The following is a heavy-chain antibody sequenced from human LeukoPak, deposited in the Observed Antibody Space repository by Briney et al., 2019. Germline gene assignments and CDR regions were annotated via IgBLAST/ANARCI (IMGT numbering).Heavy chain of an antibody. J-gene: IGHJ4*02. CDR3: ARGQVERRFLERRDV. D-gene: IGHD3-3*01. CDR2: INHSGST. V-gene: IGHV4-34*01. Sequence: PSETLSLTCAVYGGSFSGYYWSWIRQPPGKGLVWIGEINHSGSTKYDPSLKSRVTISRDTSKNQFSLKLSSVTAADTAVYYCARGQVERRFLERRDVWGQGTLVTVSS. CDR1: GGSFSGYY.